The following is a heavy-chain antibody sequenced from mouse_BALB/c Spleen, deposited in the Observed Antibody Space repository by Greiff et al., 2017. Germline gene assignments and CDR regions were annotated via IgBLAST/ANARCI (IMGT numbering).Heavy chain of an antibody. Sequence: QVQLKESGPGLVQPSHCLSITCTVSGFSFTSYGVHWVRQSPGKGLEWLGVIWSGGSTDYNAAFISRLSISKDNSKSHVFFKMNSLQANDTAIYYCASDSTASWYFDDWGEGTTVTVSA. CDR1: GFSFTSYG. D-gene: IGHD1-2*01. CDR3: ASDSTASWYFDD. V-gene: IGHV2-2*02. J-gene: IGHJ1*01. CDR2: IWSGGST.